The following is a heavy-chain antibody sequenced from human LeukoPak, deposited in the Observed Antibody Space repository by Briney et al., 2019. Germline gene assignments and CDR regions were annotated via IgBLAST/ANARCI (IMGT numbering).Heavy chain of an antibody. D-gene: IGHD5-12*01. CDR3: ARTRPATLDAFDI. Sequence: GGSLRLSCAGSGFIVSSNYMSWVRQAPGKGLEWVSVIYSGGSTYYADSVKGRFTISRDNSKNTLYLQMNSLRAEDTAVYYCARTRPATLDAFDIWGQGTMVTVSS. J-gene: IGHJ3*02. CDR1: GFIVSSNY. V-gene: IGHV3-66*01. CDR2: IYSGGST.